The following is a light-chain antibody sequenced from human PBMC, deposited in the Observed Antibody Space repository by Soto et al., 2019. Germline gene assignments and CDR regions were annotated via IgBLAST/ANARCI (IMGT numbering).Light chain of an antibody. J-gene: IGKJ2*01. Sequence: EIVMTQSPATLSVSPGERATLSCRASQSVSSNLAWYQQKPGQAPRLLIYGASTRATGIPARFSGSGSGTEFTLTISSRQSEDVAVYYYQQYNNWPPYTFGQGTKLEIK. CDR3: QQYNNWPPYT. CDR2: GAS. CDR1: QSVSSN. V-gene: IGKV3-15*01.